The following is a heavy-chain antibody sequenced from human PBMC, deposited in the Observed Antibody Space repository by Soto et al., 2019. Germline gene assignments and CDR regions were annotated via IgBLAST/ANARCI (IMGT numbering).Heavy chain of an antibody. CDR1: GGTFNSHA. V-gene: IGHV1-69*01. D-gene: IGHD5-12*01. Sequence: QVQLVQSGAEVKTLGSSLKVSCKASGGTFNSHALSWVRQAPGQGHEWMGAIIPILRTRKYAQKFQDRVTFSADESTDTAYMELTSLRSEDTPVYYCAKSRAYSVTEPALFDEMDVWGQGTTVSVSS. CDR2: IIPILRTR. CDR3: AKSRAYSVTEPALFDEMDV. J-gene: IGHJ6*02.